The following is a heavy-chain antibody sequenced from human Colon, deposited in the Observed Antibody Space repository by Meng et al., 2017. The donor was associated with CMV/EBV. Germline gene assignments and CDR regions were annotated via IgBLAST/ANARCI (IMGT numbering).Heavy chain of an antibody. CDR3: ERGRLHGFAA. V-gene: IGHV3-13*01. D-gene: IGHD3-10*01. CDR1: GFPFSDYD. Sequence: GESLKISCTASGFPFSDYDMHWVRQVTGKGLEWLSSIANGHDTYYADSVKGRFTIFRENSKNSLYLQMNSLTVEDTAVYFCERGRLHGFAAWGQGTLVTVSS. J-gene: IGHJ5*02. CDR2: IANGHDT.